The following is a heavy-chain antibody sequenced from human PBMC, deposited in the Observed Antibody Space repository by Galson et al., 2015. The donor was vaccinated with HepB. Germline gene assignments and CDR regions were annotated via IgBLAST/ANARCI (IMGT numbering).Heavy chain of an antibody. D-gene: IGHD1-26*01. J-gene: IGHJ3*02. V-gene: IGHV1-69*13. CDR2: IIPIFGTA. CDR1: GGTFSSYA. Sequence: SVKVSCKASGGTFSSYAISWVRQAPGQGLEWMGGIIPIFGTANYAQKFQGRVTITADESTSTAYMELSSLRSEDTAVYYCARPALKGGSSMDAFDIWGQGTMVTVSS. CDR3: ARPALKGGSSMDAFDI.